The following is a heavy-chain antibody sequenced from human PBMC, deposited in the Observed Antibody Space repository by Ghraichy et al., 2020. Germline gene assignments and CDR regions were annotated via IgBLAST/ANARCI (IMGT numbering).Heavy chain of an antibody. J-gene: IGHJ6*02. CDR3: ARVVKDVGDEYCSGGSCYSHYYYGMDV. Sequence: SETLSLTCAVSGGSISSGGYSWSWIRQPPGKGLEWIGYIYHSGSTYYNPSLKSRVTISVDRSKNQFSLKLSSVTAADTAVYYCARVVKDVGDEYCSGGSCYSHYYYGMDVWGQGTTVTVSS. V-gene: IGHV4-30-2*01. D-gene: IGHD2-15*01. CDR1: GGSISSGGYS. CDR2: IYHSGST.